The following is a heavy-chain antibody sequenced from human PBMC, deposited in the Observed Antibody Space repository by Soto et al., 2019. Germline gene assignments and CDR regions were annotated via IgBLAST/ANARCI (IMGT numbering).Heavy chain of an antibody. V-gene: IGHV3-73*01. Sequence: GGSLRLSCAASGFTFSGSAMHWVRQASGKGLEWVGRIRSKANSYATSYAASVKCRFTISRDDSKNTAYLQMNSLKTEDTAVYYCTRFASSSWFSGGKPFDYWGQGTLVTVSS. CDR1: GFTFSGSA. CDR2: IRSKANSYAT. CDR3: TRFASSSWFSGGKPFDY. J-gene: IGHJ4*02. D-gene: IGHD6-13*01.